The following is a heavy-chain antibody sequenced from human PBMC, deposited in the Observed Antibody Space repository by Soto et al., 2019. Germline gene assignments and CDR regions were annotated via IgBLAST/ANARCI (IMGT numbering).Heavy chain of an antibody. CDR3: ARYIPGVRYYGMDV. CDR1: GFTFSSYA. Sequence: GGSLRLSCAASGFTFSSYAMSWVRQAPGKGLEWVSAISGSGGSTYYADSVKGRFTISRDNAKNSLYLQMNSLRAEDTAVYYCARYIPGVRYYGMDVWGQGTTVTVSS. CDR2: ISGSGGST. J-gene: IGHJ6*02. V-gene: IGHV3-23*01. D-gene: IGHD2-2*01.